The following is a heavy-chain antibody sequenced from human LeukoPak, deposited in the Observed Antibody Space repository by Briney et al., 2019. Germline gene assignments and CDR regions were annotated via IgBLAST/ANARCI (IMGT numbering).Heavy chain of an antibody. V-gene: IGHV4-59*12. D-gene: IGHD6-19*01. CDR2: IYYSGST. CDR3: ARTSSGPPRNY. J-gene: IGHJ4*02. Sequence: SETLSLTCTVSGGSISSYYWSWIRQPPGKGLEWIGYIYYSGSTNYNPSLKSRVTISVDTSKNQFSLKLSSVTAADTAVYYCARTSSGPPRNYWGQGTLVTVSS. CDR1: GGSISSYY.